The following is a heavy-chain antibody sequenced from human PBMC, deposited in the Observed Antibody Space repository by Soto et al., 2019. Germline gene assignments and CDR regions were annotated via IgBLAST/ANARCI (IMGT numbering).Heavy chain of an antibody. D-gene: IGHD2-8*01. CDR2: INPHGGST. CDR1: RDTFTSYY. V-gene: IGHV1-46*01. CDR3: ATDRSFALLEWAPSPAYGMDV. Sequence: QLVQSGGKVKQPGASVKVSCKAPRDTFTSYYINWVRQAPGQGLEWMGVINPHGGSTAYAQKFKGRVTLTADTSTDTAYMELRGLTSDDTAFYFCATDRSFALLEWAPSPAYGMDVWGQGTTVTVAS. J-gene: IGHJ6*02.